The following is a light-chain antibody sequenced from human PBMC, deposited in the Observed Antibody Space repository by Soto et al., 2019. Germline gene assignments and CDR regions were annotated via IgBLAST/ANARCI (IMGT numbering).Light chain of an antibody. CDR1: QSVASN. Sequence: VMTQSPASLSVSPGESVTLXXRASQSVASNLAWYQQKPGQAPRLXIYGTSTRATGAPDRFSGSGSGTDFTLTISSLQAADFAVYHCQHYNNWPITFGQGTRLDI. J-gene: IGKJ5*01. CDR2: GTS. V-gene: IGKV3-15*01. CDR3: QHYNNWPIT.